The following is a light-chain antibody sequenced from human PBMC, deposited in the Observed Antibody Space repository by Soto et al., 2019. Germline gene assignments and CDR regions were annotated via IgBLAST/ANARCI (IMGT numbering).Light chain of an antibody. Sequence: EIVLTQSPGTLSLSPGERATLSCRASQSVSSIYLAWYQHKPGQAPRLLIYGASSRATGIPDRFSGSGSGTDFALTISRLGPEDFAVYYCQQYGSSSWTFGRGTTVEIK. CDR3: QQYGSSSWT. J-gene: IGKJ1*01. CDR2: GAS. CDR1: QSVSSIY. V-gene: IGKV3-20*01.